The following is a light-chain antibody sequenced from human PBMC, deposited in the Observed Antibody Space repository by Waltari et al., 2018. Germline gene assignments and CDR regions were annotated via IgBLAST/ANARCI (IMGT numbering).Light chain of an antibody. J-gene: IGLJ2*01. CDR2: KIN. Sequence: QTVVTQEPSLSVSPGGTVTLTCALSSGSISSTSYVRWYRQTPGQAPRTLIYKINSRSAGVPDLFSGSFLGNKAALTITGAQADDESDYYCLMYMGSGIWVFGGGTKVTVL. V-gene: IGLV8-61*01. CDR1: SGSISSTSY. CDR3: LMYMGSGIWV.